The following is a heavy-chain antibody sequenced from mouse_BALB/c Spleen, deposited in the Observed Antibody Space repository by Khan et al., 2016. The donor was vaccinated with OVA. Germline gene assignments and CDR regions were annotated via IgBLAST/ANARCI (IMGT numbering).Heavy chain of an antibody. Sequence: QVQLKESGAELMKPGASVKISCKATGYTFSTYWMDWVKQRPGHGLEWIGEILPASGSTKYNEKFKGKTTFTADTSSNTAYMQLSRLTSEDSAVYHCARVECIYNGDYHFSSFAYWGQGTLVTVSA. J-gene: IGHJ3*01. CDR3: ARVECIYNGDYHFSSFAY. D-gene: IGHD2-3*01. V-gene: IGHV1-9*01. CDR2: ILPASGST. CDR1: GYTFSTYW.